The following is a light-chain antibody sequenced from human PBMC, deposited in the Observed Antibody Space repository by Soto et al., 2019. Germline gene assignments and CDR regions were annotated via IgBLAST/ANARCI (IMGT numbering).Light chain of an antibody. CDR1: SSDVGAYDH. V-gene: IGLV2-14*01. J-gene: IGLJ3*02. Sequence: QSVLTQPASVSGSPGQSITISCIGTSSDVGAYDHVSWYQQHPGKAPKVIISKVSNRPSGVSTRFSGSKSGNTASLTISGLQTEDEAYYYCSSYTSSTTWVFGGGTKVTV. CDR3: SSYTSSTTWV. CDR2: KVS.